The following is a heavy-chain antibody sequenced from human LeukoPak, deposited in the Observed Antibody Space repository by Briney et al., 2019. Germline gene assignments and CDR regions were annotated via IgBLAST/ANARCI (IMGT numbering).Heavy chain of an antibody. CDR3: ARDMYGYSSRTYYFDY. CDR1: GGSISSGSYY. V-gene: IGHV4-61*02. D-gene: IGHD6-13*01. Sequence: SQTLSLTCTVSGGSISSGSYYWSWIRQPAGKGQEWIGRIYTSGSTNYNPSLKSRVTISVDTSKNQFSLKLSSVTAADTAVYYCARDMYGYSSRTYYFDYWGQGTLVTVSS. CDR2: IYTSGST. J-gene: IGHJ4*02.